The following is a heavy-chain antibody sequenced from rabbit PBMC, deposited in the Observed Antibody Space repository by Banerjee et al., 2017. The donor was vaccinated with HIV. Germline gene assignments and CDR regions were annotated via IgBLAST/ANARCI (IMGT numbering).Heavy chain of an antibody. CDR2: IYTSSGFT. Sequence: EESGGGLVKPGASLTLTCTASGFSLSSGAMSWVRQAPGKGLEWIGYIYTSSGFTDYASWVNGRFTISRSTSLNTVTLQMTYLTGADTATYFCARYSSGWDYFDLWGLGTLVTVS. CDR1: GFSLSSGA. CDR3: ARYSSGWDYFDL. J-gene: IGHJ4*01. D-gene: IGHD4-1*01. V-gene: IGHV1S47*01.